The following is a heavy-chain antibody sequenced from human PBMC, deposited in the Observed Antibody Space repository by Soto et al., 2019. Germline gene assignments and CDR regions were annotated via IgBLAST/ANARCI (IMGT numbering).Heavy chain of an antibody. CDR1: GGTFRSYT. CDR3: ARRWSDSSSWPFDY. D-gene: IGHD6-13*01. Sequence: ASVKVSCKASGGTFRSYTISWVRQAPGQGLEWMGRIIPILGIANYAQKFQGRVTITADKSTSTAYMELSSLRSEDTAVYYCARRWSDSSSWPFDYWGQGTLVTVSS. J-gene: IGHJ4*02. V-gene: IGHV1-69*02. CDR2: IIPILGIA.